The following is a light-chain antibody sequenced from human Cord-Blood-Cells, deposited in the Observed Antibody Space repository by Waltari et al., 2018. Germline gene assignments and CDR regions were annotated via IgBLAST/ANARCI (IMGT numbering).Light chain of an antibody. CDR3: NSRDSSGNHVV. V-gene: IGLV3-19*01. Sequence: SSELTQDPAVSVALGQTVRITCQGDSLRSYYASWYQQKPGQAPVLVIYGKTNRPSEIPDRFSGSSSGNTASVTITGAQAEDEADYYCNSRDSSGNHVVFGGGTKLTVL. CDR1: SLRSYY. CDR2: GKT. J-gene: IGLJ2*01.